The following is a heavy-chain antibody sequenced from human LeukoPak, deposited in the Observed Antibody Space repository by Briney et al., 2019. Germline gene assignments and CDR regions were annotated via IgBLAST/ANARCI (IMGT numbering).Heavy chain of an antibody. CDR1: GFTFSNAW. V-gene: IGHV3-15*01. CDR2: IKSKTDGTTT. CDR3: TTHWYYGENY. J-gene: IGHJ4*02. D-gene: IGHD2/OR15-2a*01. Sequence: KPGGXXXXSCAXSGFTFSNAWXSWVRQAPGKGGXWGGRIKSKTDGTTTDYAAPVKGRFTISRDDSKNTLYLQMNSLKTEDTAVYYCTTHWYYGENYWGQGTLVTVSS.